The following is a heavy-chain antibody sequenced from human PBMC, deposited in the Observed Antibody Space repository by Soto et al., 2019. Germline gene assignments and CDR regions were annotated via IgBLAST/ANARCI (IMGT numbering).Heavy chain of an antibody. CDR2: MNPNSGNT. V-gene: IGHV1-8*01. CDR3: ARRITMVRGGSVNYYYYGMDG. D-gene: IGHD3-10*01. Sequence: ASVKVSCKASRYTFTSYDINWVRQATGQGLEWMGWMNPNSGNTGYAQKFQGRVTMTRNTSISTAYMELSSLRSEDTAAYYCARRITMVRGGSVNYYYYGMDGWGKGTTVTVSS. CDR1: RYTFTSYD. J-gene: IGHJ6*04.